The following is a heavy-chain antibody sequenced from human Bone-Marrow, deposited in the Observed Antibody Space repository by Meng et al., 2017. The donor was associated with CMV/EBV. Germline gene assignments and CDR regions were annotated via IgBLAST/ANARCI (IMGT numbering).Heavy chain of an antibody. J-gene: IGHJ6*02. Sequence: GGSLRLSCAASGFTFSSYEMNWVRQAPGKGLEWVSYISSGGSIIYYADSVKGRFTISRDNAKNSLYLQMNSLRAEDTAVYYCARVGSGGWNYYYYGMDVWGQGTTVTVSS. CDR2: ISSGGSII. CDR1: GFTFSSYE. D-gene: IGHD2-8*02. CDR3: ARVGSGGWNYYYYGMDV. V-gene: IGHV3-48*03.